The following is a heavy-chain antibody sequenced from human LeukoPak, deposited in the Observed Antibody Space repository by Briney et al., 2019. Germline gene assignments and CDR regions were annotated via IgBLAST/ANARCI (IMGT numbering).Heavy chain of an antibody. J-gene: IGHJ6*03. CDR3: ARGRTVRGVIKFYYYMDV. CDR1: GGSFSGYY. V-gene: IGHV4-34*01. D-gene: IGHD3-10*01. Sequence: SETLSLTCGVYGGSFSGYYWSWIRQPPGKGLEWIGEINHSGSTNYNPSLKSRVTISVDTSKKQFSLKLSSVTAADTAVYYCARGRTVRGVIKFYYYMDVWGKGTTVTVSS. CDR2: INHSGST.